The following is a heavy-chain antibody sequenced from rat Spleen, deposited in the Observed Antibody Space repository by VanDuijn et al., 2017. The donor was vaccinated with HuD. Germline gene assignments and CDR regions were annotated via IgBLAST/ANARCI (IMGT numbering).Heavy chain of an antibody. J-gene: IGHJ2*01. CDR1: GFSLNNYG. CDR2: IWGNGNT. V-gene: IGHV2-13*01. CDR3: ARADVAGLSTDGI. D-gene: IGHD1-2*01. Sequence: QVQLKESGPGLVQPSQTLSLTCTVSGFSLNNYGVIWVRQPPGEGLEWMGIIWGNGNTNYKSVFKSRLSISRDTSKSQVFLKMNSLQIEDTATYFCARADVAGLSTDGIWGQGIMVTVSS.